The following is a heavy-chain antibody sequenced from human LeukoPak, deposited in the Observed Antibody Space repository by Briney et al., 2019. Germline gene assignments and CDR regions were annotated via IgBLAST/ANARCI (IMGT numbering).Heavy chain of an antibody. Sequence: ASVKVSCKASGYTFTSYYMHWVRQAPGQGLEWKGIINPSGGSTSYARKFQGRVTMTRDMSTSTVHMELSSLRSEDTAVYYCARARPVFKGTFDPWGQGTLVTVSS. CDR2: INPSGGST. CDR1: GYTFTSYY. V-gene: IGHV1-46*01. D-gene: IGHD1-1*01. CDR3: ARARPVFKGTFDP. J-gene: IGHJ5*02.